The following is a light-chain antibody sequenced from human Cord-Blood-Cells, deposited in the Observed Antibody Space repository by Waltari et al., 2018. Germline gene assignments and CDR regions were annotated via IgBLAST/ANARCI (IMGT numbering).Light chain of an antibody. CDR3: SSYTSSSTVV. J-gene: IGLJ2*01. CDR2: DVN. V-gene: IGLV2-14*01. CDR1: SSDVGGYNY. Sequence: QSALTQPASVSGSPGQSITISCTGTSSDVGGYNYVSWYQQNPGKAPKIMIYDVNNRPAGVSNRFSGSKAGNTASLTISGLQAEDEADYYCSSYTSSSTVVFGGGTKLTVL.